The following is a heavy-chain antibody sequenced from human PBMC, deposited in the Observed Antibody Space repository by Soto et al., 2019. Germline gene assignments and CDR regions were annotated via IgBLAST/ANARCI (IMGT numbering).Heavy chain of an antibody. CDR2: ISGSSSSI. CDR3: ARNIVGATYYFDY. Sequence: GGSLRLSCAASGFTFSIYSMNWVRQAPGKGPEWVSSISGSSSSIYYADSVQGRFTISRDDAKNSLYLQMNSLRAEDTAVYYCARNIVGATYYFDYWGQGTLVTVSS. D-gene: IGHD1-26*01. CDR1: GFTFSIYS. J-gene: IGHJ4*02. V-gene: IGHV3-21*01.